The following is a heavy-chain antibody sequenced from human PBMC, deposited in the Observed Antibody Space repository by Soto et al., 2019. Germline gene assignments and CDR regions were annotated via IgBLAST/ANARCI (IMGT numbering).Heavy chain of an antibody. D-gene: IGHD3-10*01. CDR1: GYTFSSFD. Sequence: QVQLVQSGAEVRKPGASVKVSCKASGYTFSSFDINWVRQAAGHGLEWMGWMTPNSGHTGYAQKFQGRVTMTRNSSATTVYMELSSLTSEDTAVYYCARSVDDDSVSGSYGYMDGRGRGTTVTVS. CDR3: ARSVDDDSVSGSYGYMDG. V-gene: IGHV1-8*01. CDR2: MTPNSGHT. J-gene: IGHJ6*03.